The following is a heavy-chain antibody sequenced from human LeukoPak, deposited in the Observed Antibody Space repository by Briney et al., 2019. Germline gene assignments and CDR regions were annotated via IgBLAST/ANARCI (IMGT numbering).Heavy chain of an antibody. Sequence: ASVKVSCKASGYTFTSYGISWVRLAPGQGLEWMGWISAYNGNTNYAQKLQGRVTMTTDTSTSTAYMELRSLRSDDTAVYYCAREKAVSIAAHSSGMDVWGQGTTVTVSS. V-gene: IGHV1-18*01. CDR1: GYTFTSYG. J-gene: IGHJ6*02. CDR3: AREKAVSIAAHSSGMDV. CDR2: ISAYNGNT. D-gene: IGHD6-6*01.